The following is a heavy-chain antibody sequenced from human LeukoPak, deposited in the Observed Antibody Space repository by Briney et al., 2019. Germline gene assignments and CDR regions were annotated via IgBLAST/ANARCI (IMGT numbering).Heavy chain of an antibody. CDR3: ARAYGARPYYYFDS. CDR2: IYYSGSA. V-gene: IGHV4-39*01. Sequence: PSETLSLTCTVSGGSVSSGGYYWSWIRQPPGKGLEWIGAIYYSGSAYYNPSLKSRVTISVDTSMNQFSLKVTSVTAADTAVYYCARAYGARPYYYFDSWGQGTLVTVSS. J-gene: IGHJ4*02. D-gene: IGHD4-17*01. CDR1: GGSVSSGGYY.